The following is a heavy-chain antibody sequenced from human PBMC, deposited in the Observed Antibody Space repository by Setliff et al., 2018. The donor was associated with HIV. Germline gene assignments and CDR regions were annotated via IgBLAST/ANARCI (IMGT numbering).Heavy chain of an antibody. CDR2: INPKTGDT. V-gene: IGHV1-2*06. Sequence: ASVKVSCKASGYTFTDYFMHWVRQAPGQGLEWMGRINPKTGDTKYKQKFQGRVTMTRDASANTAYMELSSLTSDDTAVYYCARDWSMTSRESNWFDPWGQGTLVTVSS. CDR3: ARDWSMTSRESNWFDP. CDR1: GYTFTDYF. D-gene: IGHD6-6*01. J-gene: IGHJ5*02.